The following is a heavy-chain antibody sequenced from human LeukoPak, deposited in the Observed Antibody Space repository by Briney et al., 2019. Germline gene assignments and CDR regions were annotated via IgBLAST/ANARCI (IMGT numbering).Heavy chain of an antibody. J-gene: IGHJ4*02. CDR2: INTDGSST. D-gene: IGHD6-19*01. V-gene: IGHV3-74*01. Sequence: GGSLRLFCAASGFTFSTYWMHWVRQAPGKGLVWVSRINTDGSSTSYADSVKGRFTISRDNAKNTLYLQMNSLRAEDTAVYYCARGGESRAVAVTGIGYWGQGTLVTVSS. CDR3: ARGGESRAVAVTGIGY. CDR1: GFTFSTYW.